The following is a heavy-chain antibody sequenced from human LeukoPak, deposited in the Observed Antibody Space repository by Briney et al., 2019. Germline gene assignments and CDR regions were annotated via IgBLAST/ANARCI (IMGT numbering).Heavy chain of an antibody. J-gene: IGHJ4*02. V-gene: IGHV3-49*04. CDR2: IRSKAYGGTT. D-gene: IGHD3-22*01. Sequence: GGSLRLSCTASGFTFGDYAMSWVRQAPGKGLEWVGFIRSKAYGGTTEYAASVKGRFTISRDDSKSIAYLQMNSLKTEDTAVYYCTRLLVEYYYDSIGNGFDYWGQGTLVTVSS. CDR1: GFTFGDYA. CDR3: TRLLVEYYYDSIGNGFDY.